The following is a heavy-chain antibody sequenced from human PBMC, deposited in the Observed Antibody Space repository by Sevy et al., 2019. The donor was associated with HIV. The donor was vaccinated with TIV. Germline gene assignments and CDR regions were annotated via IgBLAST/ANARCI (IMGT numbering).Heavy chain of an antibody. CDR1: GINFNYAW. V-gene: IGHV3-15*01. J-gene: IGHJ4*02. CDR2: IKSKIEGGTT. Sequence: GGSLRLSCAASGINFNYAWMSWVRQAPGKGLEWVGRIKSKIEGGTTDYDSPVKGRFTISRDDSKNTLYLQMNSLKIEDTAVYFCTTDPALNKFYWGQGTLVTVSS. CDR3: TTDPALNKFY.